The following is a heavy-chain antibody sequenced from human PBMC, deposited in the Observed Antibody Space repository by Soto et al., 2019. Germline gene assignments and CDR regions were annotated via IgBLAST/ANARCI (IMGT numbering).Heavy chain of an antibody. CDR3: AHSVYYYDSSGYYYSDY. V-gene: IGHV2-5*02. J-gene: IGHJ4*02. CDR1: GFSLSTSGVG. Sequence: QITLKESGPTLVKPTQTLTLTCTFSGFSLSTSGVGVGWIRQPPGKALEWLALIYWDDDKRYSPSLKSRLTITKDTSKNQVVLTRTNMDPVDTATYYCAHSVYYYDSSGYYYSDYWGQGTLVTVSS. CDR2: IYWDDDK. D-gene: IGHD3-22*01.